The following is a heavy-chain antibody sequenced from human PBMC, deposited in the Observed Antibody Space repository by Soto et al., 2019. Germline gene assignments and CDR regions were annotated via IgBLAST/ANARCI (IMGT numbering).Heavy chain of an antibody. V-gene: IGHV3-53*04. CDR2: IYSGGST. CDR1: GFTVSSNY. D-gene: IGHD3-3*01. J-gene: IGHJ3*02. Sequence: EVQLVESGGGLVQPGGSLRLSCAASGFTVSSNYMSWVRQAPGKGLEWVSVIYSGGSTYYADSVKGRFTFSRHNSKNTLYLQMTSLRAEDTAVYYCAGGWRVDAFDIWGQGTMVTVSS. CDR3: AGGWRVDAFDI.